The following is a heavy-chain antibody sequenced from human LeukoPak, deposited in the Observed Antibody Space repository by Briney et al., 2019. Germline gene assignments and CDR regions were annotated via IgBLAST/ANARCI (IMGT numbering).Heavy chain of an antibody. Sequence: PSETLSLTCTVSGGSISSSSYYWGWIRQPPGKGLEWIGSIYYSGSTYYNPSLKSRVTISVDTSKNQFSLKLSSVTAADTAVYYCASLLHPYSSSAHIDYWGQGTLVTVSS. V-gene: IGHV4-39*07. CDR2: IYYSGST. D-gene: IGHD6-6*01. CDR3: ASLLHPYSSSAHIDY. CDR1: GGSISSSSYY. J-gene: IGHJ4*02.